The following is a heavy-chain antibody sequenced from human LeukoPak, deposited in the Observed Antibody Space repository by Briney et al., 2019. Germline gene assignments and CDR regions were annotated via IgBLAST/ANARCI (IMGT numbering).Heavy chain of an antibody. V-gene: IGHV3-23*01. J-gene: IGHJ4*02. CDR1: GFTFSSYA. CDR3: AKGRILWFGEQSDFDY. Sequence: GGSLRLSCAASGFTFSSYAMHWVRQAPGKGLEWISTISDSGAYTYYADFVKGRFTVSRDNSKNMVFLEVNSLRAEDTATYFCAKGRILWFGEQSDFDYWGQGTLVTVSS. CDR2: ISDSGAYT. D-gene: IGHD3-10*01.